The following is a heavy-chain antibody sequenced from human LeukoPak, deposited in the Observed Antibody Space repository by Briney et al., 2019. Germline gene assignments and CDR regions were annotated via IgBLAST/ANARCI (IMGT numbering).Heavy chain of an antibody. CDR2: IRHDGRNK. Sequence: PGGSLRLSCAASGFTFSSYGMHWVRQAPGKGLEWVAFIRHDGRNKYFADSVRGRFSISRDNAKNSLYLQMNSLRAEDTALYYCAKDIGGSYYFHFDYWGQGTLVTVSS. CDR3: AKDIGGSYYFHFDY. D-gene: IGHD1-26*01. CDR1: GFTFSSYG. J-gene: IGHJ4*02. V-gene: IGHV3-30*02.